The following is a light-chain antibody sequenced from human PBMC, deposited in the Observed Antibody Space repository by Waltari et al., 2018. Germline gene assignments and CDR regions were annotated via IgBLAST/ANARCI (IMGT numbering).Light chain of an antibody. CDR2: WAS. CDR3: QQYYRVPLT. V-gene: IGKV4-1*01. CDR1: QGILDGSHHTNP. Sequence: DIVMTQSPDSLAVSLGERATINCQSSQGILDGSHHTNPLAWYPQKPGQSPNLLIYWASTRESGVPDRFSGSGSGTDFSLTISSLQAEDVAVYYCQQYYRVPLTFGGGTK. J-gene: IGKJ4*01.